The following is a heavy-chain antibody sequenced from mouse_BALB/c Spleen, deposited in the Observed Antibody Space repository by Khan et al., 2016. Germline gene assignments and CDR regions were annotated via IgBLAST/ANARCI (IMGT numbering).Heavy chain of an antibody. Sequence: VQLQESGPGLVAPSQSLSITCTVSGFSLTNSGVHWVRQPPGKGLDWLGVIWAGGSTDYNSALMSRLSIPKDNSQNQVFLKMNSLQTDDPAMYYCARDDQDYDAWFASWGQGTLVTVSA. CDR1: GFSLTNSG. CDR2: IWAGGST. D-gene: IGHD2-4*01. V-gene: IGHV2-9*02. J-gene: IGHJ3*01. CDR3: ARDDQDYDAWFAS.